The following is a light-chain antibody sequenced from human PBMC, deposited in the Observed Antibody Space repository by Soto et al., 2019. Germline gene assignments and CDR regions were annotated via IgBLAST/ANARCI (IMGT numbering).Light chain of an antibody. Sequence: EIVLTQSPATLSLSPGERATLSCRASQSVSSYLAWYQQKPGQAPRLLIYDASNRATSIPARFSGSGSGTDFTLTISSLEPEDFAVYYCQQRSNWPPLITFGQGTRLEIK. CDR1: QSVSSY. CDR2: DAS. CDR3: QQRSNWPPLIT. J-gene: IGKJ5*01. V-gene: IGKV3-11*01.